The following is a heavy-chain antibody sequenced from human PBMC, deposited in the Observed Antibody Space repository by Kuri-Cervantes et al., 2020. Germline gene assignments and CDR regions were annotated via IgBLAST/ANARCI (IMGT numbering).Heavy chain of an antibody. Sequence: ESLKISCTVSGGSISSYYWSWIRQPPGKGLEWIGYIYYSGSTNYNPSLKSRVTISVDTSKNQFSLKLSSVTAADTAVYYCARGQGAILALLDIWGQGTTVTVSS. J-gene: IGHJ6*02. D-gene: IGHD3-3*01. CDR2: IYYSGST. CDR1: GGSISSYY. V-gene: IGHV4-59*12. CDR3: ARGQGAILALLDI.